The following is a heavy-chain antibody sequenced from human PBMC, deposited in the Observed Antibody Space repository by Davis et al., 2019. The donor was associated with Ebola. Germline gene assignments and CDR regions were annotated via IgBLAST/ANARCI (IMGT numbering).Heavy chain of an antibody. CDR2: INAGNGNT. J-gene: IGHJ4*02. V-gene: IGHV1-3*01. CDR3: ARVVGVTGDHFDY. D-gene: IGHD7-27*01. CDR1: GYTFTSYA. Sequence: ASVKVSCKASGYTFTSYAIHWVRQAPGQRLEWMGWINAGNGNTKYSQKFQGRVTITRDTSASTAYMELSSLRSEDTAVYYCARVVGVTGDHFDYWGQGTLVTVSS.